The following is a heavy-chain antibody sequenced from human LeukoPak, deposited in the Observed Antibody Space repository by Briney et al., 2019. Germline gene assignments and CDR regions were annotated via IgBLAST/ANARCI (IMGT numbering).Heavy chain of an antibody. CDR3: AGYGPPLDYYFDY. CDR2: IIPIFGTA. D-gene: IGHD3-10*01. V-gene: IGHV1-69*05. CDR1: GGTFSSYA. Sequence: ASVKVSCKASGGTFSSYAISWLRQAPGQGLEWMGGIIPIFGTANYAQKFQGRVTITTDEPTSTAYMELSSLRSEDTAVYYCAGYGPPLDYYFDYWGQGTLVTVSS. J-gene: IGHJ4*02.